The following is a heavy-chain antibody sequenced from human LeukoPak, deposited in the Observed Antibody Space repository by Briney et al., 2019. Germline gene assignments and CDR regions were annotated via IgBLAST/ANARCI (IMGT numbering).Heavy chain of an antibody. D-gene: IGHD1-26*01. CDR3: ATLGGGSYTDWYFDL. CDR2: ISGSGVST. V-gene: IGHV3-23*01. J-gene: IGHJ2*01. Sequence: GGSLRLACAASGFRFSSYAMSWVRQAPGKGLEWVSAISGSGVSTYYADSVKGRFTVSRDNSKNTLYLQMSSLRAEDTAVYYCATLGGGSYTDWYFDLWGRGTLVTVSS. CDR1: GFRFSSYA.